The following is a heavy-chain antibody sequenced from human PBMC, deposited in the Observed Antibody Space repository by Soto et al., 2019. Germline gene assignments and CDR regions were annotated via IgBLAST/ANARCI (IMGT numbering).Heavy chain of an antibody. CDR3: ARYPSADSSGFIDP. CDR2: IYYSGST. Sequence: PSETLSLTCTVSGGSISSGGYYWSWIRQHPGKGLEWIGYIYYSGSTYYNPSLKSRVTISLDTSKNQFSLNLSSVTAADTAVYYCARYPSADSSGFIDPWGQGTLVTVSS. V-gene: IGHV4-31*03. J-gene: IGHJ5*02. D-gene: IGHD3-22*01. CDR1: GGSISSGGYY.